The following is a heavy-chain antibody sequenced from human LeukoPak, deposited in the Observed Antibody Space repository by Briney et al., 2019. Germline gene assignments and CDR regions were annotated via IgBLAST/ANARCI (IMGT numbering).Heavy chain of an antibody. CDR3: ATDRATQYFDY. V-gene: IGHV3-7*01. CDR1: GFTFRSYW. J-gene: IGHJ4*02. D-gene: IGHD2-15*01. Sequence: GGSLRLSCEASGFTFRSYWMNWARQAPGKALEWVANIKQDGRERYYVDSVKGRFTISRDNAKNSLYLQMSSLRVEDTAVYYCATDRATQYFDYWGQGTLVSVSS. CDR2: IKQDGRER.